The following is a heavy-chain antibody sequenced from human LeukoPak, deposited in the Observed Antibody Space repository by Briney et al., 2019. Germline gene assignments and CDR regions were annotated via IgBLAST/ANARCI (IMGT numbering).Heavy chain of an antibody. CDR3: AKDSSGGAWDDLPYYDFWSGYLSDGDY. V-gene: IGHV3-30*18. Sequence: PGGSLRLSCAASGFTFSSYGMHWVRQAPGKGLEWVAVISYDGSNKYYADSVKGRFTISRDNSKNTLYLQMNSLRAEDTAVYYCAKDSSGGAWDDLPYYDFWSGYLSDGDYWGQGTLVTVSS. J-gene: IGHJ4*02. CDR1: GFTFSSYG. D-gene: IGHD3-3*01. CDR2: ISYDGSNK.